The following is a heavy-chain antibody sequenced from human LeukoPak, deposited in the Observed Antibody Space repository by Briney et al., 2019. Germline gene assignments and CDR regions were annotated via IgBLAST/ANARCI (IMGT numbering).Heavy chain of an antibody. D-gene: IGHD2-15*01. CDR3: ANLLGYCSGGSCYSSVY. J-gene: IGHJ4*02. CDR2: ISGSGGCT. V-gene: IGHV3-23*01. CDR1: GFTFSRYA. Sequence: TGGSLRLSCAASGFTFSRYAMSWVRQAPGEGLEWVSGISGSGGCTYYPGSVKGLFTISRDNSKNTLYLQMNSLRAEDTAVYYCANLLGYCSGGSCYSSVYWGQGTLVTVSS.